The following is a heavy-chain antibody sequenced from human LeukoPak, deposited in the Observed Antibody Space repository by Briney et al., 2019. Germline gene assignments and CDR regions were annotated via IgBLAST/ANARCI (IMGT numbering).Heavy chain of an antibody. CDR2: INHSGST. Sequence: SETLSLTCAVSGGSFSGYYWNWIRQPPGKGLEWIGEINHSGSTNYNPSLKSRVTISVDTSQKQFSLRLSSVTAADTAVYYCAGSYSTPIDYWGQGTLVTVSS. J-gene: IGHJ4*02. V-gene: IGHV4-34*01. CDR1: GGSFSGYY. CDR3: AGSYSTPIDY. D-gene: IGHD6-13*01.